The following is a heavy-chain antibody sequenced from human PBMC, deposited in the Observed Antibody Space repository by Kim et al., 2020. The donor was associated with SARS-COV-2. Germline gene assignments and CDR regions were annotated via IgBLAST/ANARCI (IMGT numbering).Heavy chain of an antibody. J-gene: IGHJ5*02. CDR1: GGSISSGSYY. CDR2: IYTSGST. Sequence: SETLSLTCTVSGGSISSGSYYWSWIRQPAGKGLEWIGRIYTSGSTNYNPSLKSRVTISVDTSKNQFSLKLSSVTAADTAVYYCARGVELVVPAAIQRMGFDPWGQGTLVTVSS. D-gene: IGHD2-2*02. CDR3: ARGVELVVPAAIQRMGFDP. V-gene: IGHV4-61*02.